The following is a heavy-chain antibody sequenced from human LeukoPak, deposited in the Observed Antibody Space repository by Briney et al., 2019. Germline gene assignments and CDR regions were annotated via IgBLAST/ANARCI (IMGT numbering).Heavy chain of an antibody. CDR2: IYVSGTA. D-gene: IGHD4-11*01. CDR3: AREVTTGVLLDL. V-gene: IGHV4-4*07. J-gene: IGHJ5*02. Sequence: PSETLSLTCTVSGGSISGSFWSWIRQSAGKGLEWIGRIYVSGTAHYNLSLKSRLTLSIDTSKNQLSLKLSSVTAADTAVYYCAREVTTGVLLDLWGQGTLVTVSS. CDR1: GGSISGSF.